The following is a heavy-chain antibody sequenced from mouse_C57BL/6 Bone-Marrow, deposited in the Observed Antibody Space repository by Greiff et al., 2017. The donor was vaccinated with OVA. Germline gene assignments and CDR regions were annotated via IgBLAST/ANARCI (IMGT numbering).Heavy chain of an antibody. Sequence: VQLQQPGAELVKPGASVTLSCKASGYTFTSYWMHWVKQSPGQGLEWIGMIHPNSGSTNYNEKFKSKATLNVDKSSSTAYMQLSRLTSEDSAVYYCARKLWLRRFAYWGQGTLVTVSA. CDR1: GYTFTSYW. D-gene: IGHD2-2*01. CDR3: ARKLWLRRFAY. J-gene: IGHJ3*01. CDR2: IHPNSGST. V-gene: IGHV1-64*01.